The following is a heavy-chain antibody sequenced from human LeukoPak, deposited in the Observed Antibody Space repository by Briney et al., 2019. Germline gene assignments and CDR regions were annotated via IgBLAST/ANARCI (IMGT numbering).Heavy chain of an antibody. Sequence: GGSLRLSCAASGFTFSSYSMNWVRQAPGKGLEWVSSISTSSSYIYYADSVKGRFTISRDNAKNSLYLQMNSLRADDTAVYYCARDVPHNWFDTWGQGTLVTVSS. CDR2: ISTSSSYI. J-gene: IGHJ5*02. CDR1: GFTFSSYS. V-gene: IGHV3-21*01. CDR3: ARDVPHNWFDT.